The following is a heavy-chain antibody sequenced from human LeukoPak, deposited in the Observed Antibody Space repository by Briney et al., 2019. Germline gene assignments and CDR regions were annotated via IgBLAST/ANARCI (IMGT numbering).Heavy chain of an antibody. J-gene: IGHJ4*02. CDR3: ARGCLEWLSSEYYFDY. V-gene: IGHV1-69*05. D-gene: IGHD3-3*01. CDR1: GGTFRSYA. CDR2: IIPIFGTA. Sequence: SSVKDSCQASGGTFRSYAISWVRQAPGQGLEWMGGIIPIFGTANYAQKFQGRVTITTDESTSTAYMELSSLRSENTAVYYCARGCLEWLSSEYYFDYWSQGTLVTVSS.